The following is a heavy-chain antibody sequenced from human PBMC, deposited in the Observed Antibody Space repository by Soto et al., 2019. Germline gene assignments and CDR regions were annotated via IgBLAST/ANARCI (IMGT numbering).Heavy chain of an antibody. Sequence: SETLSLTCTVSGCSISSGGYYWSWMRQHPGKGLEWIGYIYHSGSTYYNPALKSRVTISVDTSKNQFSLKLSSVPAADTAVYYCARGYVPPVFDYWGQGTLVTVSS. D-gene: IGHD5-12*01. CDR3: ARGYVPPVFDY. CDR1: GCSISSGGYY. J-gene: IGHJ4*02. V-gene: IGHV4-31*03. CDR2: IYHSGST.